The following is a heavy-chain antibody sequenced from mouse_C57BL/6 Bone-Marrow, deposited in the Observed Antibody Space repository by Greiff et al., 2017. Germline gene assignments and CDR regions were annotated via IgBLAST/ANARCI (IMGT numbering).Heavy chain of an antibody. Sequence: EVQLQQSGPELVKPGASVKISCKASGYSFTDYNMNWVKQSNGKSLEWIGVINPNYGTTSYNQKFKGKATLTVDQSSSTAYMQLNSRTSEDSAVYYCAIKVPFITTVVRYFDYWGQGTTLSVSS. V-gene: IGHV1-39*01. CDR2: INPNYGTT. J-gene: IGHJ2*01. CDR3: AIKVPFITTVVRYFDY. CDR1: GYSFTDYN. D-gene: IGHD1-1*01.